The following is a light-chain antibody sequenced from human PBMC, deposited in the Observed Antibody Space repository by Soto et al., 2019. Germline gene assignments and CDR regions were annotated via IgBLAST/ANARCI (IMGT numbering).Light chain of an antibody. CDR1: QGLSSW. CDR3: QQANSFPLT. V-gene: IGKV1-12*01. Sequence: DIQMTQSPFSVSASVGDRVTITCRASQGLSSWLAWYQQKAGKAPKLLITAASTLHSGVPSRFSGSGSGTDFTLTITSLQPDDFGTYYCQQANSFPLTVGGGTKVEIK. J-gene: IGKJ4*01. CDR2: AAS.